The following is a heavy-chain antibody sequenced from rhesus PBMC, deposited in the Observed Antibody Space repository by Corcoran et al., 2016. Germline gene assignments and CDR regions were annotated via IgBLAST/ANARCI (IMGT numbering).Heavy chain of an antibody. V-gene: IGHV4-73*01. CDR2: IYGNSAST. Sequence: QVQLQQWGEGLVKPSETLSLTCAVYGGSISGYYYWSWIRQPPGTGLEWIGYIYGNSASTNYNPSLKNRVNISKDTSKNQCSLKLSSVTAADTAVYYCARGHYEDDYGYYWVAFDFWGQGLRVTVSS. J-gene: IGHJ3*01. CDR3: ARGHYEDDYGYYWVAFDF. D-gene: IGHD3-9*01. CDR1: GGSISGYYY.